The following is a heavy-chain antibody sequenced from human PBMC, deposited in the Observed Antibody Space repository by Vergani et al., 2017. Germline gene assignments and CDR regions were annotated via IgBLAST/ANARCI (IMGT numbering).Heavy chain of an antibody. CDR1: GFTVSSNY. CDR2: IYSGGST. D-gene: IGHD6-19*01. J-gene: IGHJ4*02. Sequence: EVQLVETGGGLIQPGGSLRLSCAASGFTVSSNYMSWVRQAPGKGLEWVSVIYSGGSTYYADSVKGRFTISRDNSKNTLYLQMNSLRAEDTAVYYCAKDRYPGAGTHLDYWGQGTLVTVSA. CDR3: AKDRYPGAGTHLDY. V-gene: IGHV3-53*05.